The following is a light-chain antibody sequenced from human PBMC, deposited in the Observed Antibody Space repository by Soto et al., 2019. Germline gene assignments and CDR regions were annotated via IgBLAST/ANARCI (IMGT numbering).Light chain of an antibody. CDR3: QQYNNWPPIT. V-gene: IGKV3-15*01. CDR1: QSVSSD. CDR2: GVS. Sequence: EIVMTQSPATLSVSPGERATLSCRASQSVSSDLAWYQQKPGQAPRLLIYGVSTRATGIPARFSGSGSGTEFTLPITSLQSQDFAVYYCQQYNNWPPITFGQGTQLEIK. J-gene: IGKJ5*01.